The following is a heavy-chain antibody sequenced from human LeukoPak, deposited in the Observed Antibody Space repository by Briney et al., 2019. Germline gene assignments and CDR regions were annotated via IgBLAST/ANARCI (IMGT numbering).Heavy chain of an antibody. J-gene: IGHJ3*02. D-gene: IGHD3-9*01. CDR3: AKGLSYYDILTGSQLVGAFDI. CDR1: GFTFDDYA. CDR2: ISWNSGSI. Sequence: PGGSLRLSCAASGFTFDDYAMHWVRQAPGDGLEWVSGISWNSGSIGYADSVKGRFTISRDNAKNSLYLQMNSLRAEDTALYYCAKGLSYYDILTGSQLVGAFDIWGQGTMVTVSS. V-gene: IGHV3-9*01.